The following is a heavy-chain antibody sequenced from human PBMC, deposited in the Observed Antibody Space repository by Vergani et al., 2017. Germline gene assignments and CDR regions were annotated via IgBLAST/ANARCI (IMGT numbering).Heavy chain of an antibody. CDR2: IYYSGST. D-gene: IGHD2-15*01. CDR1: GGSISSGDYY. V-gene: IGHV4-30-4*01. Sequence: QVQLQESGPGLVKPSQTLSLTCTVSGGSISSGDYYWSWIRQPPGKGLEWIGYIYYSGSTYYNPSLKSRVTISVDTSKNQFSLKLSSVTAADTAVYYCARSPPEPSYCSGGSCYGAYYYYMDVWGKGTTVTVSS. CDR3: ARSPPEPSYCSGGSCYGAYYYYMDV. J-gene: IGHJ6*03.